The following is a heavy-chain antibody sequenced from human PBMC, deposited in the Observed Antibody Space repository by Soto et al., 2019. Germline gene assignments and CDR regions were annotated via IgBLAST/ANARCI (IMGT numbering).Heavy chain of an antibody. Sequence: QVQLQESGPGLVKPSETLSLTCTVSGGSISSYYWSWIRQPPGKGLEWIGYIYYSGSTNYNPSLKSRVTISVDTSKNQFSLKLSSVTAADTAVYYCARDNWDCSGGSCYPSRTDYWGQGTLVTVSS. V-gene: IGHV4-59*01. CDR3: ARDNWDCSGGSCYPSRTDY. CDR2: IYYSGST. CDR1: GGSISSYY. D-gene: IGHD2-15*01. J-gene: IGHJ4*02.